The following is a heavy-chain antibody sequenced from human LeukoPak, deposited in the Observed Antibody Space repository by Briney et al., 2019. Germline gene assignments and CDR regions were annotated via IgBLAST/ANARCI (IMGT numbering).Heavy chain of an antibody. CDR1: GYTFTGYY. Sequence: GASVKVSCKASGYTFTGYYMHWVRQAPGQGLEWMGWINPNSGGTNYAQKFQGRVTVTIDTSTTTAYMELRSLSSDDTAVYFCARETASGYLGFDFWGQGTLVTVSS. V-gene: IGHV1-2*02. CDR3: ARETASGYLGFDF. CDR2: INPNSGGT. D-gene: IGHD3-3*01. J-gene: IGHJ4*02.